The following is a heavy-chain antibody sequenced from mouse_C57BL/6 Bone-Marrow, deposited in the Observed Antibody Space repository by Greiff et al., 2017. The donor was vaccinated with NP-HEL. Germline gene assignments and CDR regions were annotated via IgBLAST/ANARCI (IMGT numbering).Heavy chain of an antibody. CDR1: GFTFTSYW. CDR2: IYSGCGST. V-gene: IGHV1-55*01. J-gene: IGHJ3*01. Sequence: VQLQQPGAELVKPGASVKMSCKASGFTFTSYWITWVKQWPGQGLEWIGDIYSGCGSTNYNEKFKSKATLTVDTSSCTAYMQLSSLTSEDSAVYYCARDDGYYPFAYWGQGTLVTVSA. CDR3: ARDDGYYPFAY. D-gene: IGHD2-3*01.